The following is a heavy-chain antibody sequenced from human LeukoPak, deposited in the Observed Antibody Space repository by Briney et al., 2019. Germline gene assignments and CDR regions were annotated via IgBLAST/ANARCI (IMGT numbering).Heavy chain of an antibody. J-gene: IGHJ6*03. CDR2: ISGDGGST. CDR3: AKDLAMVVTLYYYYMDV. CDR1: GFTFDDYA. D-gene: IGHD4-23*01. Sequence: PGGSLRLSCAASGFTFDDYAMHWVRQAPGKGLEWVSLISGDGGSTYYADSVKGRFTISRDNTKNSLYLQMNSLRTEDTALYYCAKDLAMVVTLYYYYMDVWGKGTTVTVSS. V-gene: IGHV3-43*02.